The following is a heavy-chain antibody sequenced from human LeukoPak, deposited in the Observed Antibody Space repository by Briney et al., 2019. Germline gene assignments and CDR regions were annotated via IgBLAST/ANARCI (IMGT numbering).Heavy chain of an antibody. V-gene: IGHV5-51*01. CDR2: IYPGDSDT. CDR3: ARVLGRPKVRIDNWFDP. D-gene: IGHD4/OR15-4a*01. CDR1: GYSFTSYW. J-gene: IGHJ5*02. Sequence: GESLKISCKGSGYSFTSYWIGWVRQMPGKGLEWMGIIYPGDSDTRCSPSFQGQVTISADKSISTAYLQWSSLKASDTAMYYCARVLGRPKVRIDNWFDPWAREPWSPSPQ.